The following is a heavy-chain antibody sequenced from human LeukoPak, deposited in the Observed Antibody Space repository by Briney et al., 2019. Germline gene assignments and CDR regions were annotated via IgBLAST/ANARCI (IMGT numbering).Heavy chain of an antibody. V-gene: IGHV1-2*02. CDR1: GGTVSRYP. J-gene: IGHJ6*03. CDR2: INPNSGGT. Sequence: GASVKVSCKASGGTVSRYPISWVRQAPGQGLEWMGWINPNSGGTNYAQKFQGRVTMTRDTSISTAYMELSRLRSDGTAVYYCARESRGRYFDWLYDPYYYYYYMDVWGKGTTVTISS. CDR3: ARESRGRYFDWLYDPYYYYYYMDV. D-gene: IGHD3-9*01.